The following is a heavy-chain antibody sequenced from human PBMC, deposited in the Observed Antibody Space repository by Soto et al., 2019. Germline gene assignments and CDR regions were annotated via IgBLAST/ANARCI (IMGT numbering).Heavy chain of an antibody. CDR2: LYYGGTT. Sequence: QVQLQESGPGLVKPSQTLSLSCTVSGGSFSSGGYDWSWIRQHPGKGLELIGYLYYGGTTYYSPSLESRLTMLVDASQSQFSLRLSSVTDADTAVYYCARSFHSGYGPLDLWGQGTLVTVSS. CDR3: ARSFHSGYGPLDL. J-gene: IGHJ5*02. V-gene: IGHV4-31*03. D-gene: IGHD5-12*01. CDR1: GGSFSSGGYD.